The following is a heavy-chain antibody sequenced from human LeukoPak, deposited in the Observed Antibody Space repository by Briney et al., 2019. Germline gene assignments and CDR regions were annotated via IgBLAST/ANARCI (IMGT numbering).Heavy chain of an antibody. J-gene: IGHJ4*02. CDR3: AREAAAGTFGY. CDR2: INPSGGST. D-gene: IGHD6-13*01. CDR1: GYTFTSYY. V-gene: IGHV1-46*01. Sequence: ASVKVSCKASGYTFTSYYMHRVRQAPGQGLEWMGIINPSGGSTSYAQKFQGRVTMTRDTSTSTVYMELSSLRSEDTAVYYCAREAAAGTFGYWGQGTLVTVSS.